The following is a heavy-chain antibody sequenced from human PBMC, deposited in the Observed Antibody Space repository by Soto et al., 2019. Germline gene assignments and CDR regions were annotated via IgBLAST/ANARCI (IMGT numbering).Heavy chain of an antibody. D-gene: IGHD3-22*01. CDR1: GGSISSGDYY. Sequence: SETLSLTCTVSGGSISSGDYYWSWIRQPPGKGLEWIGYIYYSGSTYYNPSLKSRVTISVDTSKNQFSLKLSSVTAADTAVYYCARGGDDYYDSSGFGMDVWGQGTTVTVSS. J-gene: IGHJ6*02. V-gene: IGHV4-30-4*01. CDR3: ARGGDDYYDSSGFGMDV. CDR2: IYYSGST.